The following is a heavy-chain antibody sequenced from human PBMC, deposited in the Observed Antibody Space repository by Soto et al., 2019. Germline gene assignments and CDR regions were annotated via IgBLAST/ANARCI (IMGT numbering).Heavy chain of an antibody. CDR1: GFTFSSYG. Sequence: GGSLRLSCAASGFTFSSYGMHWVRQAPGKGLEWVAVIWYDGSNKYYADSVKGRFTISRDNSKNTLYLQMNSLRAEDTAVYYCARDLYSSSWYNHFDYWGQGTLVTVSS. V-gene: IGHV3-33*01. CDR3: ARDLYSSSWYNHFDY. J-gene: IGHJ4*02. D-gene: IGHD6-13*01. CDR2: IWYDGSNK.